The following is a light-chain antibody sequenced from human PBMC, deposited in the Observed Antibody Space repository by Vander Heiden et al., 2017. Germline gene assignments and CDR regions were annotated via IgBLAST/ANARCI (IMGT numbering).Light chain of an antibody. V-gene: IGLV2-14*03. CDR2: DVS. CDR1: SSDVGGYNY. CDR3: TSYTSTSPRI. J-gene: IGLJ1*01. Sequence: QSVMTHPPSVSGPPGQSITISCTGTSSDVGGYNYVSWYQHHPGRAPKLVIFDVSSRPSGVSARISGSKSGSTASLTISGLQLEDEADYYCTSYTSTSPRIFGTGTKVSVL.